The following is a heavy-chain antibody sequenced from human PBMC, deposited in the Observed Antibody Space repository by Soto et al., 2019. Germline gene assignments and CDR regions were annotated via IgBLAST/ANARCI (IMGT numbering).Heavy chain of an antibody. CDR1: GYTFTSYD. CDR2: MNPNSGNT. Sequence: ASVKVSCKASGYTFTSYDINWVRQATGQGLEWMGWMNPNSGNTGYAQKFRGRVTMTRNTSISTAYMELSSLRSEDTAVYYCARGVRAYYYDSSGPGLRYWGQGTLVTVSS. CDR3: ARGVRAYYYDSSGPGLRY. J-gene: IGHJ4*02. D-gene: IGHD3-22*01. V-gene: IGHV1-8*01.